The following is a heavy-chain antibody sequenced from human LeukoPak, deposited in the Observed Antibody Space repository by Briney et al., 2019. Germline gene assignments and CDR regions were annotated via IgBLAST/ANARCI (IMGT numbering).Heavy chain of an antibody. V-gene: IGHV4-38-2*02. CDR1: GHSISSGYY. J-gene: IGHJ4*02. Sequence: SETLSLTCTVSGHSISSGYYWGWIRQSPGKGLEWIGNIYHSGTTYYNPSLKSRATISVDTSKNQFSLKLSSVTAADTAVYYCARVTHYYDSGSYPYWGQGTLVIVSS. D-gene: IGHD3-10*01. CDR2: IYHSGTT. CDR3: ARVTHYYDSGSYPY.